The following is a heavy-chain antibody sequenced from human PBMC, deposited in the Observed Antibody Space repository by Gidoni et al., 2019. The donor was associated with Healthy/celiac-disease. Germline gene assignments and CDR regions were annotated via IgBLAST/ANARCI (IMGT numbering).Heavy chain of an antibody. CDR1: GFTVSSNY. CDR3: ARVEWLRSGVLDY. D-gene: IGHD5-12*01. CDR2: IDSGGST. V-gene: IGHV3-66*01. J-gene: IGHJ4*02. Sequence: EVQLVESGGGLVQPGGSRRLSCAASGFTVSSNYMSWVRQAPGKGLEWGSVIDSGGSTYYTDSVKGRFTISRDNSKNTLYLQMNSLRAEDTAVYYCARVEWLRSGVLDYWGQGTLVTVSS.